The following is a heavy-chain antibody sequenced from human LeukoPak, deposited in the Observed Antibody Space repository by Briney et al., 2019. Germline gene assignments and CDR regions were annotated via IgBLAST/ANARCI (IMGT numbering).Heavy chain of an antibody. J-gene: IGHJ4*02. V-gene: IGHV4-39*01. D-gene: IGHD2-2*01. CDR2: IYYSGST. CDR3: ARRRSSTSPDY. Sequence: SETLSLTCTVSDGSISSSSYYWGWIRHPPGKGLEWIGIIYYSGSTYYNPSIKSRVTISVDTSKNQFSLKMSSVTAADTAVYYCARRRSSTSPDYWGQGTLVTVSS. CDR1: DGSISSSSYY.